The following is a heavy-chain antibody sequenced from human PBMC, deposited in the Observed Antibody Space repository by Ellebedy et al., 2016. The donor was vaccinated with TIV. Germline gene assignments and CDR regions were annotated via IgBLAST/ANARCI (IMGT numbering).Heavy chain of an antibody. J-gene: IGHJ5*02. CDR2: VIPIFGPV. CDR1: SGDFSSYG. Sequence: AASVKVSCKSSSGDFSSYGFGWVRQAPGQGLEWMGGVIPIFGPVNYAQKFQGRSTITADESTRTAYMELRSLGSDDTAVYYCVRATVRWFDPWGQGTLVTVSS. D-gene: IGHD4-17*01. CDR3: VRATVRWFDP. V-gene: IGHV1-69*13.